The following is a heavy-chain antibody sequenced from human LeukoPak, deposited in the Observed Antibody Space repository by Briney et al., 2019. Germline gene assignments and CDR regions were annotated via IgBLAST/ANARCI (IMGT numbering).Heavy chain of an antibody. V-gene: IGHV3-74*01. CDR2: INSDGSST. CDR3: AKVTGGDMITYGGVDY. D-gene: IGHD3-16*01. Sequence: GGSLRLSCAASGFTFSSYWMHWVRQAPGKGLVWVSRINSDGSSTSYADSVKGRFTISRDNSKNTLYPQMDSLRVEDTAVHYCAKVTGGDMITYGGVDYWGQGTLVTVSS. J-gene: IGHJ4*02. CDR1: GFTFSSYW.